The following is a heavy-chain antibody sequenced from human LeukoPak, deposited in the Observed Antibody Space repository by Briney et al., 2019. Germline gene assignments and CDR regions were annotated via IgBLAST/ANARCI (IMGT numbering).Heavy chain of an antibody. D-gene: IGHD3-10*01. CDR1: GYTFTNYG. CDR2: ISAYNGNT. Sequence: ASVTVSYKASGYTFTNYGISWVRQAPGQGLEWMGWISAYNGNTNYAQKLQGRVTMTTDTSTSTAYMELRSLRSDDTAVYYCAGDGVVRGAAGDYWGQGTLVTVSS. CDR3: AGDGVVRGAAGDY. J-gene: IGHJ4*02. V-gene: IGHV1-18*04.